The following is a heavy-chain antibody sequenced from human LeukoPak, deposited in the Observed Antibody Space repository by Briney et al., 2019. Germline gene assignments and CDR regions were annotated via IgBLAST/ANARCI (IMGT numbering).Heavy chain of an antibody. CDR3: AKDWDRYYDSSGYGPYYFDY. Sequence: SQTLSLTCTVSGGAISSGSYYWSWIRQPAGKGLESIGRIYTSGSTNYNPSLKSRVTISVDTSKNQFSLKLSSVTAADTALYYCAKDWDRYYDSSGYGPYYFDYWGQGTLVTVSS. J-gene: IGHJ4*02. CDR2: IYTSGST. V-gene: IGHV4-61*02. CDR1: GGAISSGSYY. D-gene: IGHD3-22*01.